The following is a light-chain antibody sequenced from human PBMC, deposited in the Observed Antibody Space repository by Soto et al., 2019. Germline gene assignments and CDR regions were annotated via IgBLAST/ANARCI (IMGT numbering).Light chain of an antibody. CDR3: QQYNSWPPWT. V-gene: IGKV3-15*01. CDR1: QSVSSN. Sequence: ETEMTQSPATLSVSPGERATLSCRASQSVSSNLAWYQQKPGQAPRLLIYGASTRATGIPARFSGSGSGTEFTLTISSLQSEDFAVYYCQQYNSWPPWTFGQGTKVEIK. CDR2: GAS. J-gene: IGKJ1*01.